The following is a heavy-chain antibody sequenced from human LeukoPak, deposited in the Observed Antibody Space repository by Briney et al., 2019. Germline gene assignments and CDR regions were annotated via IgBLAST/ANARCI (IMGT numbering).Heavy chain of an antibody. CDR1: GFTFSSYS. J-gene: IGHJ4*02. Sequence: GGSLRLSCAASGFTFSSYSMDWVRQAPGKGLEWVSAISGSGGSTYYADSVKGRFTISRDNSKNTLYLQMNSLRAEDTAVYYCAKSLIVVVITLDYWGQGTLVTVSS. V-gene: IGHV3-23*01. CDR2: ISGSGGST. CDR3: AKSLIVVVITLDY. D-gene: IGHD3-22*01.